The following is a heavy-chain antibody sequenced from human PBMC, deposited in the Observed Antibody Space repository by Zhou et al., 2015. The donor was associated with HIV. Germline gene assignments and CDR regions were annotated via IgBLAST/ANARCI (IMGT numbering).Heavy chain of an antibody. CDR2: IIPIFGTA. V-gene: IGHV1-69*01. Sequence: QVQLVQSGAEVKKPGSSVKVSCKASGGTFSSYAISWVRQAPGQGLEWMGGIIPIFGTANYAQKFQGRVTITADESTSTAYMELSSLRSEDTAVYYCARAGPAYDSSGYYYVNYFDYWGQGTLVTVSS. CDR3: ARAGPAYDSSGYYYVNYFDY. J-gene: IGHJ4*02. D-gene: IGHD3-22*01. CDR1: GGTFSSYA.